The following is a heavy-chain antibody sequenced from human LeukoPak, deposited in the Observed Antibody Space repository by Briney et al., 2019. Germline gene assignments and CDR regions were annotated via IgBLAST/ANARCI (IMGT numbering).Heavy chain of an antibody. J-gene: IGHJ3*02. Sequence: SETLSLTCTVSGDSISNYYWSWIRQPAGKGLEWIGRISTSGSTNYNPSLKSRVTISVDTSKNQLSLKLSSVTAADTAVYYCAGPYDSSGYYYNDAFDMWGQGTMVTVSS. D-gene: IGHD3-22*01. V-gene: IGHV4-4*07. CDR3: AGPYDSSGYYYNDAFDM. CDR1: GDSISNYY. CDR2: ISTSGST.